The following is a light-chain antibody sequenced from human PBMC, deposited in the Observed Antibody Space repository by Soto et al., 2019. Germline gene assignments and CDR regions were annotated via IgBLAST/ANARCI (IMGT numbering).Light chain of an antibody. CDR3: QQYNTYSKT. CDR2: GAS. CDR1: QSVSSSY. V-gene: IGKV3-20*01. J-gene: IGKJ1*01. Sequence: EIVLTQSPGTLSLSPGERATLSCRASQSVSSSYLAWYQQKPGQAPRLLIYGASSRATGIPGRFSGSGSGTDFTLTISRLEPEDFATYYCQQYNTYSKTFGQGTKVEIK.